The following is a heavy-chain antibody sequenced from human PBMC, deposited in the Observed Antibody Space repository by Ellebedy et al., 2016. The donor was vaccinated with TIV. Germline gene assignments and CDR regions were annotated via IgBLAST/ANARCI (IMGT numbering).Heavy chain of an antibody. D-gene: IGHD2-2*01. Sequence: SQTLSLTXAVYGGSLRGYYWSWVRQPPGKGLEWIGEINHSGSTNHNPSLKSRVTISVDTSKNQFSLKLRSVTAADTAVYFCARRPYCSTTTCYGLDYWGQGTLVTVSS. V-gene: IGHV4-34*01. CDR2: INHSGST. J-gene: IGHJ4*02. CDR3: ARRPYCSTTTCYGLDY. CDR1: GGSLRGYY.